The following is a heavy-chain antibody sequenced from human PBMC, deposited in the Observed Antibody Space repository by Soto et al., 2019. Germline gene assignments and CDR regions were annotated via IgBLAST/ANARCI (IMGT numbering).Heavy chain of an antibody. Sequence: GGSLRLSCAASGFTFSSYAMSWVRQAPGKGLEWVSAISGSGGSTYYADSVKGRFTISRDNSKNTLYLQMNSLRAEDTAVYYCAGSTVTPRYYYYGMDVWGQGTTVTVSS. V-gene: IGHV3-23*01. CDR1: GFTFSSYA. J-gene: IGHJ6*02. CDR3: AGSTVTPRYYYYGMDV. D-gene: IGHD4-17*01. CDR2: ISGSGGST.